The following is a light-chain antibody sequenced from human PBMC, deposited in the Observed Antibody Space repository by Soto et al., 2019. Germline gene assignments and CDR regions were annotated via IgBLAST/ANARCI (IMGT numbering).Light chain of an antibody. V-gene: IGLV2-14*01. CDR2: EVS. CDR1: SSDVGGYNY. CDR3: SSYTRSSTL. J-gene: IGLJ2*01. Sequence: QSVLTQPASVSGSPGQSITISCTGTSSDVGGYNYVSWYQQHPGKAPKLMIYEVSNRPSGVSNRFSGSKSGNTASLTISGLQAEDEADYYCSSYTRSSTLFGGGTKLPS.